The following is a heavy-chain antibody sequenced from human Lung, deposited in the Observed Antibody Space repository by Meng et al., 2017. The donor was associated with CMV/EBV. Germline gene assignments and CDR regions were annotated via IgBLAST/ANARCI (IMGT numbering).Heavy chain of an antibody. Sequence: GESXKISCVASGFTLVRYHMHWVRQAPGKGLEWVAFIWYDGGNKFYADSVKGRFTISRDNSKNTLYLQMNNVGADDAAIYFCARPRYDTSHYPVYYYYVMDVXGLGXTVTVSS. CDR3: ARPRYDTSHYPVYYYYVMDV. V-gene: IGHV3-33*01. CDR2: IWYDGGNK. CDR1: GFTLVRYH. D-gene: IGHD3-22*01. J-gene: IGHJ6*02.